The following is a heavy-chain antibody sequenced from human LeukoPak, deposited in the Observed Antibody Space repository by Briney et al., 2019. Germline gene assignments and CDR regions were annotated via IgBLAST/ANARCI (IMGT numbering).Heavy chain of an antibody. Sequence: SETLSLTCTVSGASISTYYWSWIRQPAGKGLEWIGRIYSSGSANYNPSLKSRITMSVDTSKNQFSLKLSSVTAADTAVYYCARDSKAPGYFDYWGQGTLVTVSS. CDR1: GASISTYY. CDR3: ARDSKAPGYFDY. CDR2: IYSSGSA. J-gene: IGHJ4*02. V-gene: IGHV4-4*07. D-gene: IGHD3-10*01.